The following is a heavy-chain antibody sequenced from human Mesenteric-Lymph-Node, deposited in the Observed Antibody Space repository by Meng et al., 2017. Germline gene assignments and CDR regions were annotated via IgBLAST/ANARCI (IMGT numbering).Heavy chain of an antibody. CDR1: GFTFSSYG. V-gene: IGHV3-30*19. J-gene: IGHJ4*02. CDR2: IWYDGSNK. D-gene: IGHD3-10*01. CDR3: ARGRIPSMVRGAFDY. Sequence: GESLKISCAASGFTFSSYGMHWVRQAPGKGLEWVAVIWYDGSNKYYADSVKGRFTISRDNSKNTLYLQMNSLRAEDTAVYYCARGRIPSMVRGAFDYWGQGTLVTVSS.